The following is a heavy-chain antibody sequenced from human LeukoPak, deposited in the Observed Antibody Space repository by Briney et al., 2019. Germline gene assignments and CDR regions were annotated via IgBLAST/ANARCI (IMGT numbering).Heavy chain of an antibody. Sequence: GGSLRLSCAASGFTLSTYWMTWVRQAPGKGSEWVANIKEDGSATYYVDSVKGRFTISRDNAKKSLYLQMNSLRAEDTAVYYCARDSPGYLAYDSWGQGTLVTVSS. CDR3: ARDSPGYLAYDS. J-gene: IGHJ4*02. V-gene: IGHV3-7*04. CDR2: IKEDGSAT. CDR1: GFTLSTYW. D-gene: IGHD1-1*01.